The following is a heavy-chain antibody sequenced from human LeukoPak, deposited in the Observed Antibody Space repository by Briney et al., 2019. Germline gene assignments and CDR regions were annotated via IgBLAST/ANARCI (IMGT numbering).Heavy chain of an antibody. CDR1: GGSISSYY. Sequence: SETLSLTCTVSGGSISSYYWSWIRQPPGKRLEWIGYIYASGSTNSNPPLKSRVTISVDTSKNQFSLKLSSVTAADTAVYYCASSPSNIAAAGNFDYWGQGTLVTVTS. J-gene: IGHJ4*02. CDR2: IYASGST. D-gene: IGHD6-13*01. CDR3: ASSPSNIAAAGNFDY. V-gene: IGHV4-59*01.